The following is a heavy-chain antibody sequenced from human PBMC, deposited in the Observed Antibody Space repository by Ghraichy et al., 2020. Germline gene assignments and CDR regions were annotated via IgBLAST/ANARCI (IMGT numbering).Heavy chain of an antibody. J-gene: IGHJ6*03. CDR1: GFTFSSYA. CDR3: ARDHSGWSPLQYYYYYYYMDV. D-gene: IGHD6-19*01. CDR2: ISGSGGST. V-gene: IGHV3-23*01. Sequence: GGSLRLSCAASGFTFSSYAMSWVRQAPGKGLEWVSAISGSGGSTYYADSVKGRFTISRDNSKNTLYLQMNSLRAEDTAVYYCARDHSGWSPLQYYYYYYYMDVWGKGTTVTVSS.